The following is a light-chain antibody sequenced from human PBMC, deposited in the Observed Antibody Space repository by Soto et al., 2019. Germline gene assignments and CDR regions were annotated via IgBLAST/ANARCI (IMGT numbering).Light chain of an antibody. CDR1: SSDVGGYNY. CDR2: EVS. V-gene: IGLV2-8*01. J-gene: IGLJ1*01. Sequence: QSALTQPPSASGSPGQSVTISCTGTSSDVGGYNYVSWYQQHPGKAPKLMIYEVSKRPSGVPDRFSGSKSGNTASLTVSGLQAEAEADYCCSSYAGRTYGFGTGTKLTVL. CDR3: SSYAGRTYG.